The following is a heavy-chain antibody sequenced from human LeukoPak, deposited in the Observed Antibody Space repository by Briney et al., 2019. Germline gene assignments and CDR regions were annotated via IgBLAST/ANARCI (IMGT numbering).Heavy chain of an antibody. CDR3: ARGPPYYYDSSGYYTFDY. CDR1: GGSFSGYY. D-gene: IGHD3-22*01. CDR2: INHSGST. V-gene: IGHV4-34*01. Sequence: PSETLSLTCAVYGGSFSGYYWSWIRQPPGKGLEWIGEINHSGSTNYNPSLKSRVTISVDTSKNQFSLKLSSVTAADTAVYYCARGPPYYYDSSGYYTFDYWGQGTLVTDSS. J-gene: IGHJ4*02.